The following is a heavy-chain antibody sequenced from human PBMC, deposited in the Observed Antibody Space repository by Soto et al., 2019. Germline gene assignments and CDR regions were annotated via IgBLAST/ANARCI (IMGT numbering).Heavy chain of an antibody. CDR1: GFTVSSNY. J-gene: IGHJ4*02. Sequence: EVQLVETGGGLIQPGGSLRLSCAACGFTVSSNYMSWVRQAPGKGLEWVSVIYSGGSTYYADSVKGRFTISRDNSKNTLYLQMNSLRAEDTAVYYCARASTYDFWSGYYLDYWGQGTLVTVSS. CDR3: ARASTYDFWSGYYLDY. CDR2: IYSGGST. D-gene: IGHD3-3*01. V-gene: IGHV3-53*02.